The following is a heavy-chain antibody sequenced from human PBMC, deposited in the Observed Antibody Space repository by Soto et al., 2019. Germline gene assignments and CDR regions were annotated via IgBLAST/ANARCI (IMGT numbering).Heavy chain of an antibody. D-gene: IGHD6-19*01. CDR3: ARETGYSSGWRQDY. CDR2: INSDGSSI. CDR1: GFTFSSYW. Sequence: PGGSLRLSCAASGFTFSSYWMHWVRQAPGKGLVWVSRINSDGSSISYADSVKGRFTISRDNAKNTLYLQMISLRVEDTALYYCARETGYSSGWRQDYWGQGTLVTVSS. J-gene: IGHJ4*02. V-gene: IGHV3-74*01.